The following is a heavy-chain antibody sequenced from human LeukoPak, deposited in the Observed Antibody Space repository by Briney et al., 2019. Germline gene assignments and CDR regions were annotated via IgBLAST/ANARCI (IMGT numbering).Heavy chain of an antibody. J-gene: IGHJ4*02. Sequence: GGSLRLSCAASRFTFSSFGMSWVRQAPGKGLEWVSSINNSGSSTYYADSVKGRFTISRDNSKNTLYLQMNSLRAEDTALYYCAKSDTPWGSWYYFDYWGQGTLVTVSS. CDR2: INNSGSST. V-gene: IGHV3-23*01. CDR1: RFTFSSFG. CDR3: AKSDTPWGSWYYFDY. D-gene: IGHD6-13*01.